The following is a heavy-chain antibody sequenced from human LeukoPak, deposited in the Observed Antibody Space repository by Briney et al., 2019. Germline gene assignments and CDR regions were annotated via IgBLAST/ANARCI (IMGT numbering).Heavy chain of an antibody. V-gene: IGHV3-66*01. CDR3: ARAPDGYEAFDI. CDR1: GFTVSSNY. CDR2: IYSGGRT. J-gene: IGHJ3*02. Sequence: GGSLRLSCAASGFTVSSNYMSWVRQDPGKGLGWVSVIYSGGRTYYADSVKGRFTTSKDNSKNTLYLQMNSLRAEDTAVYYCARAPDGYEAFDIWGQGTMVTVSS. D-gene: IGHD3-22*01.